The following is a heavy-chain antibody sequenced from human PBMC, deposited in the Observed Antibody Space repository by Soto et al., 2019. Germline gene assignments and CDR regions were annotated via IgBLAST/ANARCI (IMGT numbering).Heavy chain of an antibody. Sequence: VASVKVSFKASGYTFTSYAMHWLRQAPGQRLEWMGWINAGNGNTKYSQKFQGRVTITRDTSASTAYMELSSLRSEDTAVYYCARLGRGDAFDIWGQGTMVTVSS. V-gene: IGHV1-3*01. J-gene: IGHJ3*02. CDR2: INAGNGNT. CDR1: GYTFTSYA. D-gene: IGHD3-16*01. CDR3: ARLGRGDAFDI.